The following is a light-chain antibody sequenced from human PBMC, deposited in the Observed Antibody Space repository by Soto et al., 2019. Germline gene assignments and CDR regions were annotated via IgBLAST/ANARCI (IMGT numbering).Light chain of an antibody. V-gene: IGKV1-39*01. CDR3: QQSSNIPWT. CDR2: SAS. J-gene: IGKJ1*01. CDR1: RHFDRY. Sequence: DIQMTQSPSSLSASVGDSVTITCRTSRHFDRYLSWYQQIPGRAPKLLIYSASSLVSGVPPRFRGSASGTEFTLSISSLQREDFATYFCQQSSNIPWTFGQGTKGGYQ.